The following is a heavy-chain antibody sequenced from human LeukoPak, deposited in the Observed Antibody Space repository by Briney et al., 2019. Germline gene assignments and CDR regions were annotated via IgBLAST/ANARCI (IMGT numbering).Heavy chain of an antibody. CDR3: ARLNEVTKYWYFDL. CDR1: GFTFSSHG. CDR2: ISPNGVIT. J-gene: IGHJ2*01. Sequence: GGTLRLSCAASGFTFSSHGMNWVRQAPGKGLEWVSGISPNGVITYYADSVKGRFTISRDNSKGTVYLQMNSLRAEDTAVYYCARLNEVTKYWYFDLWGRGTLVTVSS. V-gene: IGHV3-23*01. D-gene: IGHD4-17*01.